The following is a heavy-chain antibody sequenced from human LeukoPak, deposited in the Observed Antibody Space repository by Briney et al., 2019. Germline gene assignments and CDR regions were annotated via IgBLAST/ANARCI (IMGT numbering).Heavy chain of an antibody. CDR3: ARVTSWHDAFDI. V-gene: IGHV4-34*01. CDR2: IYHTGNT. CDR1: GGSFSGYY. Sequence: SETLSLTCAVYGGSFSGYYWSWIRQPPGKGLEWIGEIYHTGNTNYNPSLKSRVTISVDKSKNQFSLKLSSVTAADTAVYYCARVTSWHDAFDIWGQGTVVTVSS. J-gene: IGHJ3*02. D-gene: IGHD6-6*01.